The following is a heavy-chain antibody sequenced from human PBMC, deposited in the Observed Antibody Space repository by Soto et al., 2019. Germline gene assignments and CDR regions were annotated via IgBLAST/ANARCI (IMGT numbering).Heavy chain of an antibody. CDR2: ISGSVTST. Sequence: TGGSLNLSCASSGVTFSSYAMSWVRPAPGKGLEWVSAISGSVTSTYYADSVKGRFTISRDNSRDTLFLQMNSLTADDTAVYYCAKATTNGGWFNPFDSWGQGALVTVA. J-gene: IGHJ4*02. V-gene: IGHV3-23*01. CDR3: AKATTNGGWFNPFDS. D-gene: IGHD6-19*01. CDR1: GVTFSSYA.